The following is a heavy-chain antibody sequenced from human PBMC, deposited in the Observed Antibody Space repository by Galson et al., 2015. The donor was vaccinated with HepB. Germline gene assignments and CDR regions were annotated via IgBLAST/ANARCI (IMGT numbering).Heavy chain of an antibody. Sequence: SLRLSCAASGFTFSSYGMHWVRQAPGKGLEWVAVIWYDGSNKYYADSVKGRFTISRDNSKNTLYLQMNSLRAEDTAVYYCARDGGYGVPPPQYYFDYWGQGTLVTVSS. V-gene: IGHV3-33*01. CDR2: IWYDGSNK. J-gene: IGHJ4*02. CDR1: GFTFSSYG. CDR3: ARDGGYGVPPPQYYFDY. D-gene: IGHD4-17*01.